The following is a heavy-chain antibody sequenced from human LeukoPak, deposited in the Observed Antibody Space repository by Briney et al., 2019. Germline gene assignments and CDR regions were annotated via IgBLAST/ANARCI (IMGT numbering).Heavy chain of an antibody. Sequence: GESLQISSKASGYCYTNYWISRGRQMPGKDLEWRGRIDPSDSYINHRPSFQGHVTISADKSVSTAYLQWSSLKASDSAMYYCARQPRCMVVFYYWGQGRVVTVSS. V-gene: IGHV5-10-1*01. D-gene: IGHD2-8*01. CDR3: ARQPRCMVVFYY. J-gene: IGHJ4*02. CDR2: IDPSDSYI. CDR1: GYCYTNYW.